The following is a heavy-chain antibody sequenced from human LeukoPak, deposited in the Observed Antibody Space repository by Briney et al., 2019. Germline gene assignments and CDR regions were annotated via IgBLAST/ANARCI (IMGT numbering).Heavy chain of an antibody. CDR1: GFTFSSYA. V-gene: IGHV3-23*01. CDR3: AKGLRTGVGPYMGQPYYKDL. D-gene: IGHD3-16*01. CDR2: INDNGDGT. Sequence: GGSLRLSCAASGFTFSSYAMSWVRQAPGKGLKWVSTINDNGDGTYYADSVKGRFTISRDNSYNTVSLQMNSLRDEDTGVYYCAKGLRTGVGPYMGQPYYKDLWGKGATVTVSS. J-gene: IGHJ6*03.